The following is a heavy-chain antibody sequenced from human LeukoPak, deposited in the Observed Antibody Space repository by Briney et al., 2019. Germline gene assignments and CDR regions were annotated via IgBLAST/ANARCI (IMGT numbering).Heavy chain of an antibody. Sequence: GASVKVSCTASGGTFSSYPFNWVRQAPGQGLEWMGEITHIFGAANYAQTFQGRVTITADDSTSTVFMELSSLRSDDTAVYYCARSSRVASSSGLNYWGQGTLVTVSS. D-gene: IGHD4-23*01. CDR2: ITHIFGAA. J-gene: IGHJ4*02. CDR3: ARSSRVASSSGLNY. CDR1: GGTFSSYP. V-gene: IGHV1-69*01.